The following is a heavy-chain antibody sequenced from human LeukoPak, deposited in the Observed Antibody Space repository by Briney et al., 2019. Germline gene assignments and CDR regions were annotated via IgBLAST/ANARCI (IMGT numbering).Heavy chain of an antibody. Sequence: PGGSLRLSCAASGFTFSGSAMHWVRQASGKGLEWVGRIRSKANSYATAYAASVKGRFTIARDDPKNTAYLQMNSLKTEDTAVYYCTRHPDGIATNWFDPWGQGTLVTVSS. J-gene: IGHJ5*02. V-gene: IGHV3-73*01. CDR3: TRHPDGIATNWFDP. D-gene: IGHD6-13*01. CDR2: IRSKANSYAT. CDR1: GFTFSGSA.